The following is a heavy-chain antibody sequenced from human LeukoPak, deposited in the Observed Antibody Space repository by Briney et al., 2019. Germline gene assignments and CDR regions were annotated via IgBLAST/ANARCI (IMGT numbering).Heavy chain of an antibody. J-gene: IGHJ5*02. CDR2: IYYSGST. Sequence: SETLSLTCTVSGGSISSSSYYWGWIRQPPGKGLEWIGSIYYSGSTYYNPSLKSRVTISVDTSKNQFSLKLSSVTAADTAVYYCARLTGYSSESWFDPWGQGTLVTVSS. CDR1: GGSISSSSYY. D-gene: IGHD3-9*01. V-gene: IGHV4-39*07. CDR3: ARLTGYSSESWFDP.